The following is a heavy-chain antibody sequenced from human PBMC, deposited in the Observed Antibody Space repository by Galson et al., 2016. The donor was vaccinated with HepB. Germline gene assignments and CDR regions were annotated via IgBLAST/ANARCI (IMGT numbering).Heavy chain of an antibody. V-gene: IGHV3-7*01. CDR3: ARSGEPS. D-gene: IGHD4-17*01. Sequence: LRLSCATSGFTFNYYWMTWVRQAPGKGLEWVANINQDGFEKYYVGSVEGRFTISRDNAKKSLYLQMDSLRAEDTAVYYCARSGEPSWGQGTLVTVSS. J-gene: IGHJ5*02. CDR1: GFTFNYYW. CDR2: INQDGFEK.